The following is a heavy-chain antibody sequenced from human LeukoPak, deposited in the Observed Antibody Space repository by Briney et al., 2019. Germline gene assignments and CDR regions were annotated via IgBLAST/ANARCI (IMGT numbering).Heavy chain of an antibody. Sequence: SVKVSCKASGGTFSSYAISWVRQAPGQGLEWMGGIIPIFGTANYAQKFQGRVTITTDESTSTAYMGLSSLRSEDTAVYYCARGPIVGATPPYYYYYMDVWGKGTTVTVSS. D-gene: IGHD1-26*01. V-gene: IGHV1-69*05. CDR3: ARGPIVGATPPYYYYYMDV. J-gene: IGHJ6*03. CDR1: GGTFSSYA. CDR2: IIPIFGTA.